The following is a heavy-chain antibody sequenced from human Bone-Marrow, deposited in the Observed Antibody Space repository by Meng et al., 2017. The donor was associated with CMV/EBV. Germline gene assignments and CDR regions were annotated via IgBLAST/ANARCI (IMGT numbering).Heavy chain of an antibody. CDR3: ARVSYDFWSGYLFDY. J-gene: IGHJ4*02. CDR1: GGSISSYY. Sequence: SETLSLTCTVSGGSISSYYWSWIRQPPGKGLEWIGYIYYSGSTNYNPSLKSRVTISVDTSKNQFSLKLSSVTAADTAVYYCARVSYDFWSGYLFDYWAQGTLVTVPS. D-gene: IGHD3-3*01. CDR2: IYYSGST. V-gene: IGHV4-59*01.